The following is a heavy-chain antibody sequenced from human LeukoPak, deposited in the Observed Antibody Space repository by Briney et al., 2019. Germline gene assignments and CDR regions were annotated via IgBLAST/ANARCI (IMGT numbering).Heavy chain of an antibody. D-gene: IGHD5-18*01. CDR1: GGSISSGSYY. Sequence: PSQTLSLTCTVSGGSISSGSYYWSWIRQPAGKGLEWIGRVYTDGTTSYNPSLKSRVTMSVDTSKNQFSLNLNSVTAADTAMYYCARDRGRSYGSFDYWGQGTLVTVS. J-gene: IGHJ4*02. V-gene: IGHV4-61*02. CDR2: VYTDGTT. CDR3: ARDRGRSYGSFDY.